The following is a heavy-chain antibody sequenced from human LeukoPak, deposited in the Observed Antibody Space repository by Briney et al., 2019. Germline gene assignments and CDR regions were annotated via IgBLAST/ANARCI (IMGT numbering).Heavy chain of an antibody. V-gene: IGHV3-7*01. D-gene: IGHD1-14*01. Sequence: PGGSLRLSCAASGFSFSSYWMSWVRQAPGKGLEWVANIKRDGSGKYYVDSVKGRFTISRDNAKNSLYLQMDSLRAEDTAVYYCAGNLGYWGQGTLVTVSS. CDR1: GFSFSSYW. J-gene: IGHJ4*02. CDR3: AGNLGY. CDR2: IKRDGSGK.